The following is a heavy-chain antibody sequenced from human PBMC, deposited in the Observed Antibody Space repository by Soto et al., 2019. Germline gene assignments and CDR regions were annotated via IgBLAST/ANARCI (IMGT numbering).Heavy chain of an antibody. D-gene: IGHD3-9*01. V-gene: IGHV4-59*01. CDR2: IYYSGST. CDR1: SGTIKTSY. J-gene: IGHJ4*02. Sequence: SETLCLPKTVFSGTIKTSYWSLIRQPPGKGLEWIGYIYYSGSTNYNPSLKSRVTISVDTSKNQFSLKLSSVTAADTAVYYCARANYDFLTGYYPDYFDYWGQGTLVTVSS. CDR3: ARANYDFLTGYYPDYFDY.